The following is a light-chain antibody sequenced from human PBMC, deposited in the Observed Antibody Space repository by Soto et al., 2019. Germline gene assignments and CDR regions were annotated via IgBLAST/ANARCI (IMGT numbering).Light chain of an antibody. V-gene: IGKV1-39*01. Sequence: DIQLTQSPSSLSASVEDRFIITCRASQSISNHLNWYQQKPGKAPKLLIFAASSLQSGVPSRFSGSRAGPDFTLTISSLQPEDFATYYCPQSYSSPPTFGQGTKVDIK. CDR1: QSISNH. CDR2: AAS. CDR3: PQSYSSPPT. J-gene: IGKJ1*01.